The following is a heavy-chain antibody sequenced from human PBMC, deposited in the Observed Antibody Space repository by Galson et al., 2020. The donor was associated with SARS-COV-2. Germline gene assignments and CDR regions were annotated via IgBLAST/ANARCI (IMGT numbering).Heavy chain of an antibody. Sequence: SETMSLTCAVSGGSISSGGYSRSWIRQQPGEGLEWIGYVHYRGSNYYNQSLKSRVIISVDTSKNEFSLKLSSVTAADTAVYYCARGPGASYYYGMDVWGQGTTVTVSS. CDR1: GGSISSGGYS. CDR2: VHYRGSN. CDR3: ARGPGASYYYGMDV. J-gene: IGHJ6*02. V-gene: IGHV4-30-4*07. D-gene: IGHD2-8*02.